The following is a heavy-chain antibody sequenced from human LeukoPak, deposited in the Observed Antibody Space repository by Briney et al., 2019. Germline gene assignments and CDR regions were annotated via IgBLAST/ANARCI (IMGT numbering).Heavy chain of an antibody. CDR2: ISGSGGST. V-gene: IGHV3-23*01. Sequence: PGGSLRLSCAASGFTFSSYVMSWVRQAPGKGLEWVSAISGSGGSTYYADSVKGRSTISRDNSKNTLYLQMNSLRAEDTAVYYCATLYSSSGVDYWGQGTLVTVSS. D-gene: IGHD6-6*01. CDR3: ATLYSSSGVDY. J-gene: IGHJ4*02. CDR1: GFTFSSYV.